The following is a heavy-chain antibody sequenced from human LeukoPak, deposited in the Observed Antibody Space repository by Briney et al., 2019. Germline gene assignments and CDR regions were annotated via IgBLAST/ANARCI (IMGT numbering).Heavy chain of an antibody. Sequence: GGSLRLSCAASGFTFSSYAMSWVRQAPGKGLEWVSAISGSGGSTYYADSVKGRFTISRDNSKNTLYLQMDSLRGEDTAVYYCAKNGGYSGGWLDYWGQGTPVTVSS. CDR3: AKNGGYSGGWLDY. CDR2: ISGSGGST. J-gene: IGHJ4*02. V-gene: IGHV3-23*01. D-gene: IGHD6-19*01. CDR1: GFTFSSYA.